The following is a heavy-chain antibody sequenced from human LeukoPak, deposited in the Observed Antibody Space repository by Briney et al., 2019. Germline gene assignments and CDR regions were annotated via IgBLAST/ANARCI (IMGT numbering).Heavy chain of an antibody. V-gene: IGHV3-48*04. CDR3: ARDDGDYVPKYFDH. Sequence: GGSLRLSCAASGFTFSSFSINWVRQAPGKGLEWVSYISSSSSAIYYADSVKGRFTISRDNAKNSLYLQMNSLRAEDTAVYYCARDDGDYVPKYFDHWGQGTLVTVSS. CDR2: ISSSSSAI. CDR1: GFTFSSFS. J-gene: IGHJ4*02. D-gene: IGHD4-17*01.